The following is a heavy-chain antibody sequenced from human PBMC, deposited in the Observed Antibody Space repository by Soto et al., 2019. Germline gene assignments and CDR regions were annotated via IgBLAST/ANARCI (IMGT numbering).Heavy chain of an antibody. J-gene: IGHJ4*02. CDR2: INAGNGDT. V-gene: IGHV1-3*01. CDR1: GYTLASYA. Sequence: QVQLVQSGAELKKPGASVKIYCKVSGYTLASYAMHWVRQAPGQSLEWMGWINAGNGDTKYSQNFQGRVTITRDTAVSTAQTAVSSLRAEDTAVYHCAIPRTVSGWYAAYWGQGTRVTVS. D-gene: IGHD6-19*01. CDR3: AIPRTVSGWYAAY.